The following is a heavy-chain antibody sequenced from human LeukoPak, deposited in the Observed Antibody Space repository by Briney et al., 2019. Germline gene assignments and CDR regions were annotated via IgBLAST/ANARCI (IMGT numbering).Heavy chain of an antibody. D-gene: IGHD6-19*01. CDR1: GGSVSSGSYY. CDR2: IYYSGST. J-gene: IGHJ4*02. CDR3: ARVGGWSGGWSPFDY. Sequence: SETLSLTCTVSGGSVSSGSYYWSWIRQPPGKGLEWIGYIYYSGSTNYNPSLKSRVTISVDTSKNQFSLKLSSVTAADTAVYYCARVGGWSGGWSPFDYWGQGTLVTVSS. V-gene: IGHV4-61*01.